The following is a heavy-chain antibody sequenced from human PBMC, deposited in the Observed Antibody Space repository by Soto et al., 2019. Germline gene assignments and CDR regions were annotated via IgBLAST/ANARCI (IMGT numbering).Heavy chain of an antibody. CDR3: ARWEQPLFDY. V-gene: IGHV3-30-3*01. CDR1: GFTVSAYT. D-gene: IGHD1-26*01. CDR2: ISSDGNHK. J-gene: IGHJ4*02. Sequence: QVQLVESGGGVVQPGRSLRLSCAASGFTVSAYTMHWVRQAPGEGLEWVAVISSDGNHKYYTDSVKGRFTISRDTSTNTLDVQINSLSAEDTAVYYCARWEQPLFDYWGQGTLVTVSS.